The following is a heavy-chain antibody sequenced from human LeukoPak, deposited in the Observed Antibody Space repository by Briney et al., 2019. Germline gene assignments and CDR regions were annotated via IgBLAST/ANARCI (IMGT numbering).Heavy chain of an antibody. CDR3: QKTAYEILTGYSYGMDV. D-gene: IGHD3-9*01. V-gene: IGHV4-39*01. J-gene: IGHJ6*02. Sequence: SKTLSLTCTVSGGSISSRSYYCGWILQPPGKGLEWIGSIYYSGSTYYNPSLKSRVTISVDTSKNQLSLKLSSVTAADTVFFFRQKTAYEILTGYSYGMDVWGQGTTVTVSS. CDR1: GGSISSRSYY. CDR2: IYYSGST.